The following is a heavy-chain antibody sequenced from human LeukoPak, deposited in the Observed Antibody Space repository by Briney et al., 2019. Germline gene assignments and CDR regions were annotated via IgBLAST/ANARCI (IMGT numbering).Heavy chain of an antibody. V-gene: IGHV1-2*06. CDR2: INPSSGGT. J-gene: IGHJ4*02. CDR3: ARWIAARSPSID. CDR1: GYTFTGYY. Sequence: ASVKVSCKASGYTFTGYYMHWVRQAPGQGLEWMGRINPSSGGTNYAQKFQGRVTMTRDTSISTAYMELSRLRSDDTAVYYCARWIAARSPSIDWGQGTLVTVSS. D-gene: IGHD6-6*01.